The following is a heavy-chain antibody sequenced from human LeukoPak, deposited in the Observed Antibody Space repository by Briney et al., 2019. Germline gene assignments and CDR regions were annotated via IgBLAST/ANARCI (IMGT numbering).Heavy chain of an antibody. CDR2: ISSRSSSI. J-gene: IGHJ6*02. Sequence: GGSLRLSCAASGFTFSNYYMNWVRQAPGKGLEWVSSISSRSSSIYYADSVRGRFTISRDNAKNSLYLQMNSLGAGDTAVYYCARACGASCYAVDYYYYGMAVWGQGTTVTVSS. D-gene: IGHD2-15*01. V-gene: IGHV3-21*01. CDR1: GFTFSNYY. CDR3: ARACGASCYAVDYYYYGMAV.